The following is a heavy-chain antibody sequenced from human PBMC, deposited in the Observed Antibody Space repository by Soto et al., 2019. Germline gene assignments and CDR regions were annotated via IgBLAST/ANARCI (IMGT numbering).Heavy chain of an antibody. D-gene: IGHD3-22*01. CDR1: GGSISSSSYY. J-gene: IGHJ6*02. CDR3: VLIYYYYGMDV. CDR2: IYYSGST. Sequence: SETLSLTCTVSGGSISSSSYYWGWIRQPPGKGLEWIGSIYYSGSTYYNPSLKSRVTISVDTSKNQFSLKLSSVTAADTAVYYCVLIYYYYGMDVWGQGTTVTAP. V-gene: IGHV4-39*01.